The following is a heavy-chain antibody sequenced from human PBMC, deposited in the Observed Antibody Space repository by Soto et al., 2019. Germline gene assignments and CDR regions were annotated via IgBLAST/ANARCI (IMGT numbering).Heavy chain of an antibody. V-gene: IGHV1-8*02. D-gene: IGHD6-13*01. CDR1: GYDFTAYD. J-gene: IGHJ6*02. Sequence: QVQLVQSGAEVKQSGASVKVSCKASGYDFTAYDINWVRQASGQGLEWMGWMNPINGATGRARRFKGRVSMTRNTATGTAYLELTSLRSDASAVYYCGRGPSPRAPAGGTPYYYAMDVWGQGTTVTVSS. CDR2: MNPINGAT. CDR3: GRGPSPRAPAGGTPYYYAMDV.